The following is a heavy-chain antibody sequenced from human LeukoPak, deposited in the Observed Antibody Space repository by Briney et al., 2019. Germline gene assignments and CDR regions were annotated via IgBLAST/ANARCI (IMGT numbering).Heavy chain of an antibody. CDR1: GGSISSYY. V-gene: IGHV4-59*12. J-gene: IGHJ4*02. Sequence: SETLSLTCTVSGGSISSYYWSWIRQPPGKRLEWIGYIYYSGSTNYNPSLKSRVTISVDKSKNQFSLKLSSVTAADTAVYYCASTVRGGWSGRFGELWNWGQGTLVTVSS. CDR2: IYYSGST. D-gene: IGHD3-10*01. CDR3: ASTVRGGWSGRFGELWN.